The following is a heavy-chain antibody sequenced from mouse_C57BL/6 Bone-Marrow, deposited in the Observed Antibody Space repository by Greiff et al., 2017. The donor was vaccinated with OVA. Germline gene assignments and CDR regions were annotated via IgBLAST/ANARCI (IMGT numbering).Heavy chain of an antibody. CDR1: GYTFTDYY. CDR2: INPYNGGT. Sequence: VQLQQSGPVLVKPGASVKMSCKASGYTFTDYYMNWVKQSHGKSLEWIGVINPYNGGTSYNQKFKGKATLTVDKSSSTAYMELNSLTSEDSAVYYCAIYGYCFDYWGQGTTLTVSS. CDR3: AIYGYCFDY. V-gene: IGHV1-19*01. J-gene: IGHJ2*01. D-gene: IGHD1-1*01.